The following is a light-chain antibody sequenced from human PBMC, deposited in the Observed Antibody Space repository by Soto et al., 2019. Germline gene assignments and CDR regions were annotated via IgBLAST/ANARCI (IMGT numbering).Light chain of an antibody. Sequence: QSARTQPASVSGSPGQSITISCTGTSIDVGGYNVVSWYQQHPGKAPRIIIYEVSSRPSGVSYRFSGSKSGNTASQTISWLQAEDEAGYYCISDTWRNTLVLFGGGTKVTVL. V-gene: IGLV2-14*01. CDR3: ISDTWRNTLVL. J-gene: IGLJ2*01. CDR1: SIDVGGYNV. CDR2: EVS.